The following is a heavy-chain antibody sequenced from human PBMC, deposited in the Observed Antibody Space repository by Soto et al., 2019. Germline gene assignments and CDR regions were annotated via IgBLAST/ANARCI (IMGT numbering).Heavy chain of an antibody. V-gene: IGHV3-23*01. J-gene: IGHJ4*02. CDR3: AKGTYRYNFDF. CDR1: GFTFTSFA. CDR2: ISGSGGST. Sequence: EVQLLQSGGGLVQPGGSLRLSCAASGFTFTSFAMSWVRQAPGQGLEWVSGISGSGGSTYYAVSVKGRFTISRDNSEKTLYLQMNSLRAEDTDGYYCAKGTYRYNFDFWGQGTLVTVS. D-gene: IGHD3-16*02.